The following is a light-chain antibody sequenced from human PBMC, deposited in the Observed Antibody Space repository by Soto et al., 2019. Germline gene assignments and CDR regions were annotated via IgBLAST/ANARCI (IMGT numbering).Light chain of an antibody. CDR1: SSDVGSYNL. CDR3: CSYAGSSTL. CDR2: EVS. Sequence: QPVLTQPASVSGSPGQSITISCTGTSSDVGSYNLVSWYQQHPGKAPKLMIYEVSKRPSGVSNRFSGSKSGNTASPTISGLQAEDEADYYCCSYAGSSTLFGGGTKLTVL. J-gene: IGLJ2*01. V-gene: IGLV2-23*02.